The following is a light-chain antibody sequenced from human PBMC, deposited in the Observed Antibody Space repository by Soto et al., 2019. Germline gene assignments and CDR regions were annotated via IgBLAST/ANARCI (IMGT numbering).Light chain of an antibody. J-gene: IGKJ1*01. V-gene: IGKV3-20*01. CDR1: QSVSSSY. CDR3: QQYGNSQWT. CDR2: GAS. Sequence: EIVLTQSPGTLSLSPGERATLSCRASQSVSSSYLAWYQQKPGQAPRLLIYGASSRATGIPDRFSGSGSGTDFTLAISRLEADDFAVYYRQQYGNSQWTFGQGTKVEIK.